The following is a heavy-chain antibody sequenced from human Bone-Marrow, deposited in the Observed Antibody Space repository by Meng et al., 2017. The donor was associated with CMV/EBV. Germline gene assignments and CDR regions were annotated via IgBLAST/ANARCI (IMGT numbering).Heavy chain of an antibody. D-gene: IGHD6-13*01. CDR1: GYSFTSYW. Sequence: GGSLRLSCKGSGYSFTSYWIGWVRQMPGKGLEWMGIIYPGDSDTRYSPSFQGQVTISADKSISTAYLQWSSLKASDTAMYYCVRLIWYSSSWFNFDYWGQGTLVTVSS. J-gene: IGHJ4*02. CDR3: VRLIWYSSSWFNFDY. V-gene: IGHV5-51*01. CDR2: IYPGDSDT.